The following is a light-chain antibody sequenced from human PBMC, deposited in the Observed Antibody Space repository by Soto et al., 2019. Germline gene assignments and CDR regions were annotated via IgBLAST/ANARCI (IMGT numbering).Light chain of an antibody. J-gene: IGLJ3*02. CDR2: RNN. CDR3: AAWDDSLSACV. V-gene: IGLV1-47*01. CDR1: SSNIGSNY. Sequence: QSVLTQPPSASGTPGQWVTISCSGTSSNIGSNYEYWYQQLQATAPKLLIYRNNQRPSVVHDRFSGSKSGTSASLATSRLRSDDEADYYCAAWDDSLSACVFGGGTKLTVL.